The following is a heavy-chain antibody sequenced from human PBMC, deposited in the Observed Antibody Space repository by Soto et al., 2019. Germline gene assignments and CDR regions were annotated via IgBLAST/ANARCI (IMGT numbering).Heavy chain of an antibody. CDR3: AADIIVGATDDAFDI. Sequence: QMQLVQSGPEVKKPGTSVKVSYKASGFTFTSSAVQWVRQARGQRLEWIGWIVVGSGNTNYAQKFQERVTITRDMSTSTAYMELSSLRSEDTAVYYCAADIIVGATDDAFDIWGQGTMVTVSS. D-gene: IGHD1-26*01. V-gene: IGHV1-58*01. J-gene: IGHJ3*02. CDR2: IVVGSGNT. CDR1: GFTFTSSA.